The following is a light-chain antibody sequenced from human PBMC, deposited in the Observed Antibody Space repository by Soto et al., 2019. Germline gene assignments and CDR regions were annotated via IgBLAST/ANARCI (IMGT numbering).Light chain of an antibody. CDR3: QHYNSYSEA. J-gene: IGKJ1*01. V-gene: IGKV1-5*01. CDR1: QSISSW. Sequence: DIQITQSPSTLSSSVVERFTITCRASQSISSWLAWYQQKPGKAPKLLIYDASSLESGVPSRFSGSGSGTEFTLTISSLQPDDFATYYCQHYNSYSEAFGQGTKVDIK. CDR2: DAS.